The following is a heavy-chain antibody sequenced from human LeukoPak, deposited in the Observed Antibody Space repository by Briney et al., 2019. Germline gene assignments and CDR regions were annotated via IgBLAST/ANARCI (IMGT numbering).Heavy chain of an antibody. V-gene: IGHV4-39*01. Sequence: SETLSLTCTVSGVSISSSNYYWAWIRQPPGKGLEWLVSIYYSESTYYNPSLKSRVTISVDTSKNSFSLKLSSVTAADTAVYYCATRTYYGGKAIFDYWGQGTLVTVSS. J-gene: IGHJ4*02. CDR2: IYYSEST. D-gene: IGHD4-23*01. CDR1: GVSISSSNYY. CDR3: ATRTYYGGKAIFDY.